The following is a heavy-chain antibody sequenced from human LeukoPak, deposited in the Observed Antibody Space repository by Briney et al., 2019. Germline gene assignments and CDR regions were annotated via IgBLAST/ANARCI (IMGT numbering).Heavy chain of an antibody. D-gene: IGHD4-11*01. CDR3: ARVGTVTTAYYYYYMDV. J-gene: IGHJ6*03. Sequence: GGSLRLSCAASGFTFTDFYMSWIRQAPGTGLEWVSYISSSGTAIFYADSVKGRFTISRDNAKNSLYLQMNSLRAEDTAVYYCARVGTVTTAYYYYYMDVWGKGTTVTVSS. CDR1: GFTFTDFY. V-gene: IGHV3-11*01. CDR2: ISSSGTAI.